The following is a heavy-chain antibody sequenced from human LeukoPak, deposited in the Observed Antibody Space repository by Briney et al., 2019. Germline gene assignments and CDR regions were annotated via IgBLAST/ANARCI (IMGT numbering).Heavy chain of an antibody. CDR2: IYSSGTT. CDR1: GFTVSTTY. V-gene: IGHV3-53*01. D-gene: IGHD6-19*01. CDR3: AREATYSSGWYYFDY. Sequence: GGSLRLSCAASGFTVSTTYMSWVRQAPGKGLEWVSVIYSSGTTYYADSVEGRFTISRDNSKNTLYLQMNSLRAEDTAVYYCAREATYSSGWYYFDYWGQGTLVTVSS. J-gene: IGHJ4*02.